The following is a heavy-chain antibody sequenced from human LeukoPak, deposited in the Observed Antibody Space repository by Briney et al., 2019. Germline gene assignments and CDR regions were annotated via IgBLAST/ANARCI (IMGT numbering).Heavy chain of an antibody. V-gene: IGHV3-74*01. CDR2: INTDGSST. CDR3: AKDVQQQMMNWFDP. Sequence: GGSLRLSCAASGFTFSSYWMHWVRQAPGKGLVWVSRINTDGSSTSYVDSVKGRFTISRDNSKNTLYLQMDSLRAEDTAVYYCAKDVQQQMMNWFDPWGRGTLVTVSS. CDR1: GFTFSSYW. J-gene: IGHJ5*02. D-gene: IGHD6-13*01.